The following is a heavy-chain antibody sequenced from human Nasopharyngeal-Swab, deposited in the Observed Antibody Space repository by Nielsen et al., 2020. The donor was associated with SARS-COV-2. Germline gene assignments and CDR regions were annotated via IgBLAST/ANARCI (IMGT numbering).Heavy chain of an antibody. J-gene: IGHJ6*02. Sequence: GGSLSLSCKGSGSRFTDYWIGWVRQMPGKGLEWMGIIYPDDSDIRYSPSFQGQVTISVDKSITTAYLQWSSLKASDTAMYYCARPSEYGMDVWGQGTTVTVSS. V-gene: IGHV5-51*01. CDR1: GSRFTDYW. D-gene: IGHD1-14*01. CDR2: IYPDDSDI. CDR3: ARPSEYGMDV.